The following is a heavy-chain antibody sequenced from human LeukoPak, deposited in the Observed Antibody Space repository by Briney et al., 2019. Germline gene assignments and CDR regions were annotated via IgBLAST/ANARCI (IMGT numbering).Heavy chain of an antibody. J-gene: IGHJ6*03. CDR1: GFTFSLYS. CDR2: ISYDGNKE. D-gene: IGHD6-13*01. CDR3: ARDGAAAAGLFTHWYMDV. Sequence: GGSLRLSCVASGFTFSLYSMHWVRQAPGKGLEWVAVISYDGNKESHAESLKGRFTISRDNSKNTLYLQMNSLRAEDTAVYYCARDGAAAAGLFTHWYMDVWGKGTTVTVSS. V-gene: IGHV3-30*01.